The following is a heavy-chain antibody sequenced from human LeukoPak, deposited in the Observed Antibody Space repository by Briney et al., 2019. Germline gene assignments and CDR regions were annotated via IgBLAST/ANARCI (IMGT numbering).Heavy chain of an antibody. J-gene: IGHJ4*02. CDR1: GGSFSTYY. Sequence: SETLSLTCAVYGGSFSTYYWNWIRQPPGKGLEWIGEINHSGITNYNPSLKSRVIISVDTSKKQSSLRLTSVTAADTAVYYCARGEQGGRDYWGQGTLVTVSS. CDR3: ARGEQGGRDY. D-gene: IGHD3-16*01. CDR2: INHSGIT. V-gene: IGHV4-34*01.